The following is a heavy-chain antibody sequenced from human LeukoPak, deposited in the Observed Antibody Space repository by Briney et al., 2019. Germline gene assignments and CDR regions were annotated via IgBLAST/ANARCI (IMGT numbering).Heavy chain of an antibody. J-gene: IGHJ4*02. CDR2: IYYSGST. V-gene: IGHV4-39*07. CDR1: GGSISSSSYY. CDR3: ARTRITMVRGVIIAYYYFDY. D-gene: IGHD3-10*01. Sequence: SETLSLTCTVSGGSISSSSYYWGWIRQPPGKGLEWIGSIYYSGSTYYNPSLKSRVTISVDTSKNQFSLKLSSVTAADTAVYYCARTRITMVRGVIIAYYYFDYWGQGTLVTVSS.